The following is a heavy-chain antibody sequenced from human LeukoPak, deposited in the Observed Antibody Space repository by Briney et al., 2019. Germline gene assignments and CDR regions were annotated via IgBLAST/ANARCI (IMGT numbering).Heavy chain of an antibody. J-gene: IGHJ6*03. CDR1: GDSISRTTYS. CDR3: ARTTEGGYTYDYFYYYYMDV. D-gene: IGHD5-18*01. Sequence: TLSLTCIVSGDSISRTTYSWSWLRQPAGKGLEWIGRINTVGGTNYNPSLKSRVTISVDSSKNQFSLKLSSVTAADTAVYYCARTTEGGYTYDYFYYYYMDVWGKGTTVTISS. CDR2: INTVGGT. V-gene: IGHV4-61*02.